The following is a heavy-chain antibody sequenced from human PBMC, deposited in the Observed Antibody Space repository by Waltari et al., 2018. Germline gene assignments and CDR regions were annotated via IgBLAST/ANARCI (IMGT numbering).Heavy chain of an antibody. J-gene: IGHJ4*02. V-gene: IGHV4-39*01. CDR3: ARVSVAAAARRVFDY. Sequence: QLQLQESGPGLVKPSETLSLTCTVPGGSISSSSYYWGWTRQPPGKGLEWIGSIYYSGSTYYNPSLKSRVTISVDTSKNQFSLKLSSVTAADTAVYYCARVSVAAAARRVFDYWGQGTLVTVSS. CDR2: IYYSGST. CDR1: GGSISSSSYY. D-gene: IGHD6-13*01.